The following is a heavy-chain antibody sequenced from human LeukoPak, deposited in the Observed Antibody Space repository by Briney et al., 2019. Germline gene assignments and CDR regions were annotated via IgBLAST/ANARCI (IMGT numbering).Heavy chain of an antibody. Sequence: SETLSLTCAVYIDSFTNYYWNWIRQTPGKGLEWIGEVNDSGGTNINPSLRSRVILSVDTSKNQFSLKLSSVTAADTAVYYCASGGYGEPMTGWGQGTLVTVSS. V-gene: IGHV4-34*01. CDR3: ASGGYGEPMTG. CDR2: VNDSGGT. J-gene: IGHJ4*02. CDR1: IDSFTNYY. D-gene: IGHD4-17*01.